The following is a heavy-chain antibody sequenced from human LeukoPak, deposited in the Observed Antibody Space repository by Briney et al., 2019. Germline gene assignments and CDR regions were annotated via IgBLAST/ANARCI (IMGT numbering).Heavy chain of an antibody. CDR1: GFSFSVYE. CDR3: ARASDYYYGSGSYY. D-gene: IGHD3-10*01. Sequence: GWSLRLSCAASGFSFSVYEIHWVRQAPGKGLEWISDISSSGTTTYYADSVKGRFTISRDNAKNSLYLQMNSLRAEDTAVYYCARASDYYYGSGSYYWGQGTLVTVSS. CDR2: ISSSGTTT. J-gene: IGHJ4*02. V-gene: IGHV3-48*03.